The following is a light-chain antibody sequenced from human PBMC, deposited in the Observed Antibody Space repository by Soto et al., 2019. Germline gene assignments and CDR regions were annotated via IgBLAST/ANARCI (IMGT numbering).Light chain of an antibody. CDR2: LGS. V-gene: IGKV2-28*01. J-gene: IGKJ5*01. Sequence: EIDMTQSPLSLPVTPGEPASISCRSSQSLSHRNGKTYLDWYLQKPGQSPHLLIYLGSNRASGVPDRFTGSGSGTDFTLTINSLHPEDFATYYCQQSYSTPITFGQGTRLEIK. CDR3: QQSYSTPIT. CDR1: QSLSHRNGKTY.